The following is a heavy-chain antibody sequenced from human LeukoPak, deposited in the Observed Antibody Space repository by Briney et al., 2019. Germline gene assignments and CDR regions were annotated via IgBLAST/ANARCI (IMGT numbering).Heavy chain of an antibody. D-gene: IGHD3-22*01. J-gene: IGHJ4*02. CDR2: ISGSGGST. CDR3: AKDLYYYDSSGLFDY. CDR1: GFTFSSYA. V-gene: IGHV3-23*01. Sequence: PGGFLRLSCAASGFTFSSYAMSWVRQAPGKGLEWVSAISGSGGSTYYADSVKGRFTISRDNSKNTLYLQMNSLRAEDTAVYYCAKDLYYYDSSGLFDYWGQGTLVTVSS.